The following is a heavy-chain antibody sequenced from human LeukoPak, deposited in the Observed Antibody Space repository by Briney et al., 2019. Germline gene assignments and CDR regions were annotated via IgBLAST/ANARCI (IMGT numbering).Heavy chain of an antibody. D-gene: IGHD3-22*01. J-gene: IGHJ4*02. CDR1: GFTFSDYY. CDR2: ISSSGSTI. Sequence: GGSLRLSCAASGFTFSDYYMSWIRLAPGKGLEWVSYISSSGSTIYYADSVKGRFTISRDNAKNSLYLQMDSLRAEDTAVYYCARDTTTLGYYYDSSGHVTLWGQGTLVTVSS. V-gene: IGHV3-11*01. CDR3: ARDTTTLGYYYDSSGHVTL.